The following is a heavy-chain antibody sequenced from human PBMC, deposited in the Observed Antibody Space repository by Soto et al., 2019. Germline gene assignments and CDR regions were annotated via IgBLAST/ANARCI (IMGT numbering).Heavy chain of an antibody. D-gene: IGHD2-21*02. CDR1: CGSSEGYY. V-gene: IGHV4-59*01. Sequence: SETLSLTCTVSCGSSEGYYGSWIRQPPGKGLEWMGYVHHSGNTNYNPSLKSRVSMSVDTPKNQFSLKLKSVTAADTAVYYCAREHSDGRIDKWGQGTLVTVSS. CDR2: VHHSGNT. CDR3: AREHSDGRIDK. J-gene: IGHJ4*02.